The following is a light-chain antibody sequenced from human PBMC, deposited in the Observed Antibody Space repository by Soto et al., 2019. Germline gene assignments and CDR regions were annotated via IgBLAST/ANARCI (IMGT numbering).Light chain of an antibody. CDR1: SSNIGSNT. V-gene: IGLV1-44*01. Sequence: QSVLTQPPSASGTPGQRVTISCSGSSSNIGSNTVNWYQQLPGTAPKLLIYSNNQRPSGVPDRFSVSKSGTSASLAISGLPSEDEADYYCAAWDDSLNGLVFGGGTKLTVL. CDR3: AAWDDSLNGLV. CDR2: SNN. J-gene: IGLJ2*01.